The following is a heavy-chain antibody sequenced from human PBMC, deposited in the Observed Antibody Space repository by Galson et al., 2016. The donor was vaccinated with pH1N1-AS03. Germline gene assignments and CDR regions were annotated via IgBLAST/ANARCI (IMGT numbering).Heavy chain of an antibody. Sequence: SETLSLTCTVSGGSIGVSYWSWIRQSPGRGVEWIGYSYYIANTKYNPSLKSRVAISVDTSKNQFSLNLTSVTAADTAVYYCAKLRRGPWYLDLWGRGTMVTVSS. V-gene: IGHV4-59*12. D-gene: IGHD4-17*01. CDR1: GGSIGVSY. CDR3: AKLRRGPWYLDL. CDR2: SYYIANT. J-gene: IGHJ2*01.